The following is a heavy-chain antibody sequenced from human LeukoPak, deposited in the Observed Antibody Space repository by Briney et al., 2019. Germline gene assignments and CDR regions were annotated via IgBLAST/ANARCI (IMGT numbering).Heavy chain of an antibody. D-gene: IGHD2-2*01. CDR3: ARDHDIVVVPAALDY. Sequence: GRSLRLSCAASGSTFSSYGMHWVRQAPGKGLEWVAVIWYDGSNKYYADSVKGRFTISRDNSKNTLYLQMNSLRAEDTAVYYCARDHDIVVVPAALDYWGQGTLVTVSS. V-gene: IGHV3-33*01. J-gene: IGHJ4*02. CDR2: IWYDGSNK. CDR1: GSTFSSYG.